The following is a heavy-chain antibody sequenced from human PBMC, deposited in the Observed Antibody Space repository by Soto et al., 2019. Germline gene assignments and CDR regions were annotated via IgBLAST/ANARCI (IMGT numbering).Heavy chain of an antibody. V-gene: IGHV1-69*01. CDR2: IIPIFGTA. Sequence: QVQLVQSGAEVKKPGSSVKVSCKASGGTFSSYAISWVRQAPGQGLEWMGGIIPIFGTANYAQKFQDRVTSTADDHTSKGYVKMRSLRTEDTAVCYCARRPFIGNYGRFAYWGHGTLVTVSA. D-gene: IGHD1-7*01. CDR1: GGTFSSYA. CDR3: ARRPFIGNYGRFAY. J-gene: IGHJ4*01.